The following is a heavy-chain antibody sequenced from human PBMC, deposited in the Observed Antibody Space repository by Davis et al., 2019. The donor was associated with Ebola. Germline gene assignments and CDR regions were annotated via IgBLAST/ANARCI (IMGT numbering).Heavy chain of an antibody. J-gene: IGHJ4*02. CDR1: GYTFTGYY. D-gene: IGHD1-26*01. CDR2: INPNSGGT. V-gene: IGHV1-2*02. CDR3: AREVVGAFDY. Sequence: GESLKISCAASGYTFTGYYMHWVRQAPGQGLEWMGWINPNSGGTNYAQKFQGRVTMTRDTSISTAYMELSRLRSDDTAVYYCAREVVGAFDYWGQGTLVTVSS.